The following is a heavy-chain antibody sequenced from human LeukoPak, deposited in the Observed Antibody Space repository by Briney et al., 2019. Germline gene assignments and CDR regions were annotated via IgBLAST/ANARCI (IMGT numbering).Heavy chain of an antibody. CDR3: ARFEYSSSSGLDV. J-gene: IGHJ6*04. V-gene: IGHV4-59*01. CDR1: GGSISSYY. D-gene: IGHD6-6*01. Sequence: SETLSLTCTVSGGSISSYYWSWIRQPPGKGLEWIGYVYYSGSTNYNPSLKSRVTISVDTSKNQFSLKLSSVTAADTAVYYCARFEYSSSSGLDVWSKGTTVTVSS. CDR2: VYYSGST.